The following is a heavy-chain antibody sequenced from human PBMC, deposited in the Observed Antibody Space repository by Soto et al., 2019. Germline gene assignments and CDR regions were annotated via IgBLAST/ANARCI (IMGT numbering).Heavy chain of an antibody. V-gene: IGHV3-74*01. CDR2: INSDGSST. CDR1: GFTFSSYW. CDR3: ARDSRSMTYYDFWTTPYYYGMDV. Sequence: VQLVESGGGLVQPGGSLRLSCAASGFTFSSYWMHWVRQAPGKGLVWVSRINSDGSSTSYADSVKGRFTISRDNAKNTLYLQMNSLRAEDTAVYYCARDSRSMTYYDFWTTPYYYGMDVWGQGTTVTVSS. D-gene: IGHD3-3*01. J-gene: IGHJ6*02.